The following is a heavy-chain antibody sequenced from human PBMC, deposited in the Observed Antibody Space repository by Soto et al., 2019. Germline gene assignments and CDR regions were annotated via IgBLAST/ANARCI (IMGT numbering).Heavy chain of an antibody. V-gene: IGHV1-18*04. D-gene: IGHD3-22*01. CDR2: ISAYNGNT. CDR1: GYTFTSYG. J-gene: IGHJ4*02. Sequence: ASVKVSCKASGYTFTSYGISWVRQAPGQGLEWMGWISAYNGNTNYAQKLQGRVTMTTDTSTSTAYMELRSLRSDDTAVYYCARDAPIGYYDSSGDVDYWGQGTLVTVSS. CDR3: ARDAPIGYYDSSGDVDY.